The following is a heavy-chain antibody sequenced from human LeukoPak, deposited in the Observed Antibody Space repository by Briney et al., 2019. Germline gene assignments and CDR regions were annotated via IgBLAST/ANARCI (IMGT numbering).Heavy chain of an antibody. CDR2: ISYDGRNI. CDR3: AKGPLRGTAAAIDY. V-gene: IGHV3-30*18. J-gene: IGHJ4*02. CDR1: GFTFNNYG. D-gene: IGHD2-2*01. Sequence: PGGSLRLSCAASGFTFNNYGMHWVRQAPGKRLEWVAVISYDGRNIHYPDSVKGRFTISRDISTDTLWLQMDSLRTEDTAVYHCAKGPLRGTAAAIDYWGQGTLVTVSS.